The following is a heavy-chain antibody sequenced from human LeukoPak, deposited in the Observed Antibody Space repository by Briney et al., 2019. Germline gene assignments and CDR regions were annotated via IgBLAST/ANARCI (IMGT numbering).Heavy chain of an antibody. CDR2: ISGSGDTT. V-gene: IGHV3-23*01. CDR1: GFTFSNYG. J-gene: IGHJ4*02. Sequence: GGSLRLSCAASGFTFSNYGMSWVRQAPGKGLEWVSTISGSGDTTYYADSVKGRVTISRDNSKNTLYLQMNSLRAEDTAVYYCAKIREGIWQACFDYWGQGTLVTVSS. CDR3: AKIREGIWQACFDY. D-gene: IGHD6-13*01.